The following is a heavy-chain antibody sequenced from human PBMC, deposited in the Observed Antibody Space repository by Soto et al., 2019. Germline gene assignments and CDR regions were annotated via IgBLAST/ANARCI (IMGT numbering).Heavy chain of an antibody. CDR2: ISGNGGTT. V-gene: IGHV3-23*01. CDR1: GFSFGTYG. J-gene: IGHJ6*02. D-gene: IGHD1-1*01. Sequence: EVQLLESGGGLVQPGGSLRLSCAASGFSFGTYGMIWVRQAPGKGLEWVSTISGNGGTTYYADSVKGRFTISRDNSKNTLYLQMTSLRAEDTAVYHCAKDILNGYRPHGVDVWGPGTTVTVSS. CDR3: AKDILNGYRPHGVDV.